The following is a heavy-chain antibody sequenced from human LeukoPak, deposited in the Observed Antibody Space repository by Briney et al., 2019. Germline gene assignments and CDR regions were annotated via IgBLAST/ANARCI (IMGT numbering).Heavy chain of an antibody. CDR3: ARDGYCSTTNCYDY. J-gene: IGHJ4*02. V-gene: IGHV1-2*02. D-gene: IGHD2-2*01. CDR2: INTKSGGT. CDR1: GYTFTVYY. Sequence: ASVTVSCKASGYTFTVYYIHWVRQAPGHGLEWLGWINTKSGGTDFAQKFQGRLTMTRDTSISTAYMELSSLKSDDTAVYYCARDGYCSTTNCYDYWGQGTLVSVSS.